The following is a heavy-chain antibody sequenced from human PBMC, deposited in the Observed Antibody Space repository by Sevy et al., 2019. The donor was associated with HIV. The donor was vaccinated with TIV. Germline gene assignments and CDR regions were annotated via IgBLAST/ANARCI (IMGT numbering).Heavy chain of an antibody. CDR3: AGENAWGRGYS. CDR2: IYYNGNI. V-gene: IGHV4-59*08. D-gene: IGHD1-26*01. Sequence: SETLSLTCTVSGGSITSLDWNWIRQPPGKGLEWIGNIYYNGNINYNPSLKSRVNLSLDTSKNQFSLRLSSVTAADTAMYYCAGENAWGRGYSWGQGTLVTVSS. CDR1: GGSITSLD. J-gene: IGHJ4*02.